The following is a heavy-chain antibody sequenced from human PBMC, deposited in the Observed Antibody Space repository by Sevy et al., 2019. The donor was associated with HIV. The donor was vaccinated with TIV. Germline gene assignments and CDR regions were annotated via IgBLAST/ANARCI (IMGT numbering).Heavy chain of an antibody. CDR3: AGVGSAPKEDSGYEDALDI. Sequence: GGSLRLSCAASGFSFSSYWMRWVRQAPGKGLEWVANIKQDGSEKYYVDSVKGQFTISGDDAKNSLYLQMNSLRVEETAVYYCAGVGSAPKEDSGYEDALDIWGQGTMVTVSS. D-gene: IGHD5-12*01. CDR2: IKQDGSEK. CDR1: GFSFSSYW. J-gene: IGHJ3*02. V-gene: IGHV3-7*01.